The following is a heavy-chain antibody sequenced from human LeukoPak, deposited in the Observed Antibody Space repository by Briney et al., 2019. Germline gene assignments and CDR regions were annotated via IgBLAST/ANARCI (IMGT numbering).Heavy chain of an antibody. CDR2: ISSSSSTI. Sequence: GGSLRLSCAASGFTFSSYSMNWVRQAPGKGLEWVSYISSSSSTIYYADSVKGRFTISRDNAKNSLNLQMNSRRAEDTAVYYCARAGWSSRGYWGQGTLVTVSS. CDR1: GFTFSSYS. J-gene: IGHJ4*02. V-gene: IGHV3-48*01. D-gene: IGHD6-13*01. CDR3: ARAGWSSRGY.